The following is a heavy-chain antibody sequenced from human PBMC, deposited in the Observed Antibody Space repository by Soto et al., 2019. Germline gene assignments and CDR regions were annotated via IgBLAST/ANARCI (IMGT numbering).Heavy chain of an antibody. V-gene: IGHV3-30-3*01. D-gene: IGHD6-13*01. CDR3: ARDRQQLLPYYFDY. Sequence: PGGSLRLSCAASGFNFSSYAMHWGRQAPGKGLEWVAVISYDGSNKYYAESVKGRFNISRDNSKNKLYLQMNSLRAEDTAVYYCARDRQQLLPYYFDYWGQGT. CDR1: GFNFSSYA. CDR2: ISYDGSNK. J-gene: IGHJ4*02.